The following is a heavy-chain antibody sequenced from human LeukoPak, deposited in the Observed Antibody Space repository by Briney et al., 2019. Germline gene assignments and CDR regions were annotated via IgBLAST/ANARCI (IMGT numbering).Heavy chain of an antibody. J-gene: IGHJ5*02. CDR2: IYYSGST. Sequence: SETLSLTCTVSSDSISSSSYYWGWIRQPPGKGLEWIGIIYYSGSTYYNPSLKSRLTISVDTSKNQFSLKLSSVTATDTAVYYCARRGYCSSTSCYEYWFDPWGQGTLVTVSS. D-gene: IGHD2-2*01. CDR1: SDSISSSSYY. CDR3: ARRGYCSSTSCYEYWFDP. V-gene: IGHV4-39*01.